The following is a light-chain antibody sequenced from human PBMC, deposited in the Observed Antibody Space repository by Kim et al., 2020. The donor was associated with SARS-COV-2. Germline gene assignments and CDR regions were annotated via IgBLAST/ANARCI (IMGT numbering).Light chain of an antibody. CDR1: QSVDSN. CDR3: QQYKNWPRT. J-gene: IGKJ1*01. Sequence: EIVMTQSPATLSVSPGERATLSCRASQSVDSNLAWYQQKSGQAPRLLIYGAFIRATGVPDRFSGSGSGTEFTLSISSLQSEDFVVYYCQQYKNWPRTFGQGTKVDIK. CDR2: GAF. V-gene: IGKV3-15*01.